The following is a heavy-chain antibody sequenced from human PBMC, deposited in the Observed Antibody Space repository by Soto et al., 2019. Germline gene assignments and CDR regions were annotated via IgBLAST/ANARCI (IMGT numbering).Heavy chain of an antibody. D-gene: IGHD3-22*01. CDR3: ARTDDSSGYYYEYSYFDC. J-gene: IGHJ4*02. V-gene: IGHV1-2*04. CDR1: GYTFTGYY. Sequence: ASVKVSCKASGYTFTGYYMHWVRQAPGQGLEWMGWINPNSGGTNYAQKFQGWVTMTRDTSITTAYMELSRLRSDDTAVYYCARTDDSSGYYYEYSYFDCLGQATLVSVSS. CDR2: INPNSGGT.